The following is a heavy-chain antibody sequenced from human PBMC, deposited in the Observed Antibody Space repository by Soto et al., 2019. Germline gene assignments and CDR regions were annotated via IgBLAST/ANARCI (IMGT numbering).Heavy chain of an antibody. J-gene: IGHJ6*02. Sequence: VQLVESGGGVVQPGRSLRLSCAASGFTFSSYGMHWVRQAPGKGLEWVAVIWYDGSNKYYADSVKGRFTISRDNSKNTLYLQMNSLRAEDTAVYYCARDGVVVAYYYYYGMDVWGQGTTVTVSS. V-gene: IGHV3-33*01. CDR2: IWYDGSNK. CDR3: ARDGVVVAYYYYYGMDV. D-gene: IGHD2-15*01. CDR1: GFTFSSYG.